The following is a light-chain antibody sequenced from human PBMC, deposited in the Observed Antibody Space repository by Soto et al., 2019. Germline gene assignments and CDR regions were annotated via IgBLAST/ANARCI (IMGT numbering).Light chain of an antibody. J-gene: IGKJ1*01. CDR1: QSVSSSF. Sequence: EIVLTQSPGTLSLSPGDRATLSCRASQSVSSSFLAWYQQKPGQAPRLLIYGASSRATGIPDRFSGSGSGTDFTLNISRLEPEDFAVYNCQQYGSSPWTFGQGTKVEIK. CDR3: QQYGSSPWT. V-gene: IGKV3-20*01. CDR2: GAS.